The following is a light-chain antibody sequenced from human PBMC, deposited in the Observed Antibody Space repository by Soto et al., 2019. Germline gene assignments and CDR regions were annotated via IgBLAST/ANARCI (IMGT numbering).Light chain of an antibody. CDR2: TTS. Sequence: EIVLTQSPGTLSLSPGERATLSCRASQSISVTYLAWYQQKPGQAPRLLIYTTSIRATGIPDRFSGSGSGTDFTLTISRLEPEDFAVYYCQQYDSSSTFGQGTRLEIK. J-gene: IGKJ5*01. V-gene: IGKV3-20*01. CDR3: QQYDSSST. CDR1: QSISVTY.